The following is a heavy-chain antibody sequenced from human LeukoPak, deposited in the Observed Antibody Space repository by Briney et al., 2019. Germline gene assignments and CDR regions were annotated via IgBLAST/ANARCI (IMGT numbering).Heavy chain of an antibody. J-gene: IGHJ4*02. CDR3: ARLGKLQYLDY. Sequence: SETLSLTCTVSGGSLSSSSYYWGWIRQPPGKGLEWIGSIYYSGSTYYNPSLKSRVTISVDTSKNQFSLKLSSVTAADTAVYYCARLGKLQYLDYWGQGTLVTVSS. V-gene: IGHV4-39*01. D-gene: IGHD4-11*01. CDR1: GGSLSSSSYY. CDR2: IYYSGST.